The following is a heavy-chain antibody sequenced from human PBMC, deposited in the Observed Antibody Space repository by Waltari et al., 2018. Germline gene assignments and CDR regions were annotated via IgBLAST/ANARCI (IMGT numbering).Heavy chain of an antibody. CDR3: ARAGNYGGFNY. CDR1: GGSISSHY. J-gene: IGHJ4*02. D-gene: IGHD1-7*01. Sequence: QVQLQESGPGLVKPSETPSLTCTVSGGSISSHYWSWIRQPPGKGLEWIGYIYYSGSTNYNPSLKSRVTISVDTSKNQFSLKLSSVTAADTAVYYCARAGNYGGFNYWGQGTLVTVSS. CDR2: IYYSGST. V-gene: IGHV4-59*11.